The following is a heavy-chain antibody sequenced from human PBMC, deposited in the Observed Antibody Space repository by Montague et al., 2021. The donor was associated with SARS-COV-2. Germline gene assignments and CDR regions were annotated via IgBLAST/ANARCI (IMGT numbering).Heavy chain of an antibody. CDR3: ARETMTADAFDI. CDR1: GASVGSSD. J-gene: IGHJ3*02. CDR2: FYSVGST. Sequence: SETLSLTCTVSGASVGSSDWGWIRQSPGKGLEWIGYFYSVGSTDNNPSLKSRATISRDTSKNQFSLKVRSVTAADTAVYYCARETMTADAFDIWGQGTMVTVSS. V-gene: IGHV4-59*02. D-gene: IGHD1-14*01.